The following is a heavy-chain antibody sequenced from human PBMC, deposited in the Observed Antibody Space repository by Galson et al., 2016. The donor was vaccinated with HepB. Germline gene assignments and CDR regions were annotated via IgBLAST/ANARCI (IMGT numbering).Heavy chain of an antibody. Sequence: SLRLSCAASGFTFSSYAMHWVRQAPDKRLEWVAVIWYDGSNKYYADSVKGRFTISRDNSRETLYLQMNSLRVDDTAIYYCATDGPPTVVVGAALDSWGRGTVVTVSS. J-gene: IGHJ4*02. D-gene: IGHD2-15*01. CDR1: GFTFSSYA. V-gene: IGHV3-33*08. CDR3: ATDGPPTVVVGAALDS. CDR2: IWYDGSNK.